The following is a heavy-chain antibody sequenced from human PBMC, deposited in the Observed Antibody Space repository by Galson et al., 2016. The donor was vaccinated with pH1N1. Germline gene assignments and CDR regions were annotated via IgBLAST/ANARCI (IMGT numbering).Heavy chain of an antibody. CDR1: GFTFSSYS. D-gene: IGHD3-10*01. V-gene: IGHV3-48*04. CDR3: ARDQGGYGSGSFPAYYYYMDV. Sequence: LRLSCAASGFTFSSYSMNWVRQAPGKGLEWVSYISSSSSTIYYADSVKGRFTISRDNAKNSLYLQMNSLRAEDTAVYYCARDQGGYGSGSFPAYYYYMDVWGKGTTVTVSS. CDR2: ISSSSSTI. J-gene: IGHJ6*03.